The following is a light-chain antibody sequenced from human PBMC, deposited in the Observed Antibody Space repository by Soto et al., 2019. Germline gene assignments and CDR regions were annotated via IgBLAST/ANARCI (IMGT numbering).Light chain of an antibody. Sequence: EIVLTQSPATLSLSPGERATLSCRASQSVSSYLAWYQQKPGQAPRLLIYDVFNRATGIPARFSGSGSGTDFTLAISSLEPEDFAVYYCQQRSNWPLTFGRGTKVEIK. V-gene: IGKV3-11*01. CDR2: DVF. CDR3: QQRSNWPLT. CDR1: QSVSSY. J-gene: IGKJ4*01.